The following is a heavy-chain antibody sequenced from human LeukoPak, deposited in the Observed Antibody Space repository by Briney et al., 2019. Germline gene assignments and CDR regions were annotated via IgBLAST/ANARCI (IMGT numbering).Heavy chain of an antibody. D-gene: IGHD6-19*01. CDR3: AGAEAGIPGFDP. Sequence: SETLSLTCTVSGGSISSYYWSWIRQPPGKGLEWIGYIYYSGSTNYNPSLKSRVTISVDTSKNQFSLKLSSVTAADTAVYYCAGAEAGIPGFDPWGQGTLVTVSS. CDR2: IYYSGST. J-gene: IGHJ5*02. V-gene: IGHV4-59*01. CDR1: GGSISSYY.